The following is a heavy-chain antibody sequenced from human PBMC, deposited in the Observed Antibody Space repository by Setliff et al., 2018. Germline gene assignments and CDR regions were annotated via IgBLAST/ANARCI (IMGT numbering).Heavy chain of an antibody. CDR1: GDSMSGAS. CDR2: VYYSGAA. J-gene: IGHJ4*02. Sequence: PSETLSLTCSVSGDSMSGASIWSWIRQPPGRGLEFMGYVYYSGAAKYDPSLKSRVTMSVDTSKTQFSLKLNSMTTADTAVYYCARGGTYRYFDYWGQGTLVTVSS. V-gene: IGHV4-59*01. CDR3: ARGGTYRYFDY.